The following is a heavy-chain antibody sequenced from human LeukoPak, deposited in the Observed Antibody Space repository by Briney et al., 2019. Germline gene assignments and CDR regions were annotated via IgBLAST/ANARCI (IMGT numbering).Heavy chain of an antibody. D-gene: IGHD3-10*01. Sequence: GASVTVSCTASGYTFTSYGISWVRQAPGQGLEWMGWISAYNGNTNYAQKLQGRVTMTTDTSTSTAYMELRSLRSDDTAVYYCARDGRGHYYGSGSYRAFSAYWGQGTLVTVSS. CDR1: GYTFTSYG. CDR3: ARDGRGHYYGSGSYRAFSAY. J-gene: IGHJ4*02. V-gene: IGHV1-18*01. CDR2: ISAYNGNT.